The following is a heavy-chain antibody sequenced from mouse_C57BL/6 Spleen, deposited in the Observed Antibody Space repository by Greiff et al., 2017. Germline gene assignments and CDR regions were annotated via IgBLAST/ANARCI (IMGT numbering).Heavy chain of an antibody. J-gene: IGHJ4*01. V-gene: IGHV1-19*01. Sequence: EVQLQQSGPVLVKPGASVKMSCKASGYTFTDYYMNWVKQSHGKSLEWIGVINPYNGGTSYNQKFKGKATLTVDKSSSTAYMKLNSLTSEDSAVYYCARWATVPYAMDYWGQGTSVTVSS. CDR3: ARWATVPYAMDY. D-gene: IGHD1-1*01. CDR1: GYTFTDYY. CDR2: INPYNGGT.